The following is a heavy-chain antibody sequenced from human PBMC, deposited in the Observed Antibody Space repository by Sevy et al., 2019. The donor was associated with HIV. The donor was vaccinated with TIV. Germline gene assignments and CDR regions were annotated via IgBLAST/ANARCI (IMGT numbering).Heavy chain of an antibody. CDR1: GFIFSSWE. D-gene: IGHD6-13*01. Sequence: GGSLRLSCAASGFIFSSWEMNWVRQAPGKGLEWVSFVSSSGSRGYYADSVNGRFTISRDNAKNSRYLQMDSLRAEDTAAYYCVREGIASGGTHVDVWGQGTAVTVSS. CDR3: VREGIASGGTHVDV. J-gene: IGHJ6*02. V-gene: IGHV3-48*03. CDR2: VSSSGSRG.